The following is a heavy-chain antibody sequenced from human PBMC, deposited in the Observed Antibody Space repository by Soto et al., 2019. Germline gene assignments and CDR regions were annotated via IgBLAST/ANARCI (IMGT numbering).Heavy chain of an antibody. Sequence: SVKVSCKASGGTFSSYAISWVRQAPGQGLEWMGRIIPILGIANYAQKFQGRVTITADKSTSTAYMELSSLRSEDTAVYYCARVRSSSWYYFDYWGQGTLVTVSS. V-gene: IGHV1-69*04. CDR1: GGTFSSYA. D-gene: IGHD6-13*01. J-gene: IGHJ4*02. CDR2: IIPILGIA. CDR3: ARVRSSSWYYFDY.